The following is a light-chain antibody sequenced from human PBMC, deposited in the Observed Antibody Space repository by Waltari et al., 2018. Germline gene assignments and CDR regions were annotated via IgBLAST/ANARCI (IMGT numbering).Light chain of an antibody. CDR3: QQDHTPPWT. V-gene: IGKV1-27*01. J-gene: IGKJ1*01. CDR1: QGINKE. Sequence: DIHMTQSPSSLSASVGDRVTVTCRASQGINKELTWYQQKPGKAPTLLIYGASTLQTGVSSRFSGSGSGTDFTLTISSLKPEDVATYYCQQDHTPPWTFGQGTKVEIK. CDR2: GAS.